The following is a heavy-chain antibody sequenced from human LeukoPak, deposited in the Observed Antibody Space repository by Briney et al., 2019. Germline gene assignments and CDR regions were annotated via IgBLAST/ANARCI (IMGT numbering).Heavy chain of an antibody. J-gene: IGHJ4*02. D-gene: IGHD3-9*01. CDR1: GFTFSSYP. CDR3: ARVGRYFDWFPFY. Sequence: GGSLRLSCAASGFTFSSYPMNWVRQAPGKGLEWVSSISTSNSYIYYADSVQGRFTISRDNAKNSLYLQMNSLRAEDTAVYYCARVGRYFDWFPFYWGQGTLVTVSS. CDR2: ISTSNSYI. V-gene: IGHV3-21*01.